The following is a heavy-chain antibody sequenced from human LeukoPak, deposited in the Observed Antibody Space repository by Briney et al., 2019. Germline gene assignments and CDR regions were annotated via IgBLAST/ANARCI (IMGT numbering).Heavy chain of an antibody. CDR2: VYYSGST. D-gene: IGHD6-6*01. CDR1: GGSISSYY. V-gene: IGHV4-59*05. J-gene: IGHJ6*03. CDR3: ARQSIAARGSYYYMDV. Sequence: PSETLSLTCTVSGGSISSYYWSWIRQPPGKGLEWIGSVYYSGSTHYNPSLKSQVTISVDTSKNHFSLRLSSVTAADTAVYYCARQSIAARGSYYYMDVWGKGTTVTVSS.